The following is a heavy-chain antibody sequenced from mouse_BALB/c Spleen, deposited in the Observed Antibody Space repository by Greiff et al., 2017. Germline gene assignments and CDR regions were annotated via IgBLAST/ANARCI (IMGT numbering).Heavy chain of an antibody. J-gene: IGHJ2*01. V-gene: IGHV7-3*02. CDR2: IRNKANGYTT. CDR3: ARYGNYNYFDY. D-gene: IGHD2-10*02. Sequence: EVKVVESGGGLVQPGGSLRLSCATSGFTFTDYYMSWVRQPPGKALEWLGFIRNKANGYTTEYSASVKGRFTISRDNSQSILYLQMNTLRAEDSATYYCARYGNYNYFDYWGQGTTLTVSS. CDR1: GFTFTDYY.